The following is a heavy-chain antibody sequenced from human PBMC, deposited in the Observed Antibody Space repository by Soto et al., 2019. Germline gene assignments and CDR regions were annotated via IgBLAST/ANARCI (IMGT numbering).Heavy chain of an antibody. CDR2: ISGSGGST. D-gene: IGHD1-1*01. J-gene: IGHJ4*02. CDR1: GFTFSSYA. V-gene: IGHV3-23*01. Sequence: EVQLLESGGGLVQPGGSPRLSCAASGFTFSSYAMSWVRQAPGKGLEWVSAISGSGGSTYYADSVKGRFTISRDNSKNTLYLQMNSLRAEDTAVYYCANLDPVQLGYFDYWGQGTLVTVSS. CDR3: ANLDPVQLGYFDY.